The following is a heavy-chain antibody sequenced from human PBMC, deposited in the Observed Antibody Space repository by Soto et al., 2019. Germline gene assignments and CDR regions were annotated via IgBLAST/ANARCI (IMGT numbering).Heavy chain of an antibody. D-gene: IGHD2-15*01. CDR1: GYTFTTYP. Sequence: QVQLVQSGAEEKKPGASVKVSCKASGYTFTTYPMNWLRQAPGQRPEWMGWINVGNGGTKYSQKFQGRVSINRDTSASTAYMQLSRLRSDDTAVYYCATDRGVYGSGGSCPESWFDPWGQGTLVTVTS. J-gene: IGHJ5*02. V-gene: IGHV1-3*05. CDR3: ATDRGVYGSGGSCPESWFDP. CDR2: INVGNGGT.